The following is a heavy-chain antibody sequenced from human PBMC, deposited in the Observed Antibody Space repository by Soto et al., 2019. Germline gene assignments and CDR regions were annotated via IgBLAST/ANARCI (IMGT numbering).Heavy chain of an antibody. V-gene: IGHV1-69*08. J-gene: IGHJ2*01. Sequence: QDQLVQSGAEVKKPGSSVKVSCKASGGKFSRHTFSWVRQATGQGLEWMGRIIPALGTATYAQKFKGRVTMIADESATTIYMELNSLRYVDAGVYYCGRTGFGDYWYFDLWGRGTLVIVSS. CDR2: IIPALGTA. CDR1: GGKFSRHT. CDR3: GRTGFGDYWYFDL. D-gene: IGHD3-9*01.